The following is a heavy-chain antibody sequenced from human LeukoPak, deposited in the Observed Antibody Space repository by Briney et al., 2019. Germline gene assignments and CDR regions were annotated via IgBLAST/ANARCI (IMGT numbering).Heavy chain of an antibody. V-gene: IGHV1-2*02. CDR1: GYTFTGYY. D-gene: IGHD3-3*01. J-gene: IGHJ4*02. CDR2: INPNSGGT. Sequence: ASVKVSCKASGYTFTGYYMHWVRQAPGQGLEWMGWINPNSGGTNYAQKFQGRVTMTRDTSISTAYMELSRLRSDDTAVYYCARTSAYYDFWSGYYNYWGQGTLVTVSS. CDR3: ARTSAYYDFWSGYYNY.